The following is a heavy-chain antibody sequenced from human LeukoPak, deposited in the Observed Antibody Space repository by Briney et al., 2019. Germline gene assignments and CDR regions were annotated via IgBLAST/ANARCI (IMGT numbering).Heavy chain of an antibody. J-gene: IGHJ6*02. D-gene: IGHD5-18*01. Sequence: GASVKVSCKASGFTFTSSAVQWVRQARGQRLEWIGWIVVGSGNTNYAQKVQGRVTMTTDTSTSTAYMELRSLRSDDTAVYYCARQPAEYDYGLDVWGQGTTVTVSS. CDR1: GFTFTSSA. V-gene: IGHV1-58*01. CDR2: IVVGSGNT. CDR3: ARQPAEYDYGLDV.